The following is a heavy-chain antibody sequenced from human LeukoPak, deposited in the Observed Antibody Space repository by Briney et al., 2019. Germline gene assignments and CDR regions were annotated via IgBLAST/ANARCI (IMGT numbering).Heavy chain of an antibody. J-gene: IGHJ4*02. D-gene: IGHD3-10*01. CDR3: ARVQDDTVWFGEYARSGRRFDY. Sequence: KSSETLSLTCTVSGDSISSGSYWWSWLRQPAGKGLEWIGRIYSSGNTNYNPSPKSRVTVSVDTSKNQFSLKLSSVTAADTAVYYCARVQDDTVWFGEYARSGRRFDYWGQGTLVTVSS. CDR1: GDSISSGSYW. CDR2: IYSSGNT. V-gene: IGHV4-61*02.